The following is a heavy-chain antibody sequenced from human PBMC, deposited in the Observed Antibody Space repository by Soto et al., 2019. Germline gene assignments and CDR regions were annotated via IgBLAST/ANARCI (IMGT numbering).Heavy chain of an antibody. D-gene: IGHD2-8*01. Sequence: EVQLLESGGGLVPPGGSLRLSCAGSTLTFSTYAMTWVRQAPGKGLEWVSSITGNGGYSRYADSVKGRFTISRDNSKNTLYLHMDSLRADDTAVYYCSTDPNGDYIGAFDNWGQGTMVTVSS. CDR2: ITGNGGYS. V-gene: IGHV3-23*01. CDR1: TLTFSTYA. J-gene: IGHJ3*02. CDR3: STDPNGDYIGAFDN.